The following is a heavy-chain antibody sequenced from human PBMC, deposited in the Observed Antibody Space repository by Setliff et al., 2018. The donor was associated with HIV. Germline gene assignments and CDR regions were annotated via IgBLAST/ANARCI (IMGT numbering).Heavy chain of an antibody. CDR3: VKEYHTEVTDTRVANYFDY. J-gene: IGHJ4*02. D-gene: IGHD4-4*01. CDR2: MNPNSGNT. V-gene: IGHV1-8*02. Sequence: ASVKVSCKASGYNFTDYDINWVRQATGQGLEWMGWMNPNSGNTDYTQKFQDRVTMTSDTSTSTVYMELRSLRSEDTAIYYCVKEYHTEVTDTRVANYFDYWGQGPLVTVSS. CDR1: GYNFTDYD.